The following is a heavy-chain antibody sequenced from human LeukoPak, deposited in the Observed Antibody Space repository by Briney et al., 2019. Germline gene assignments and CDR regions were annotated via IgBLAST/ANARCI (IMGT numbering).Heavy chain of an antibody. CDR3: ARDSSSWYNDAFDI. CDR1: GYTFNGYY. CDR2: INPNSGGT. J-gene: IGHJ3*02. D-gene: IGHD6-13*01. V-gene: IGHV1-2*02. Sequence: ASVKVSCKASGYTFNGYYMHWVRQAPAQGLEWMGWINPNSGGTNYAQKFQGRVTMTRDTSISTAYMELSRLRSDDTAVYYCARDSSSWYNDAFDIWGQGTMVTVSS.